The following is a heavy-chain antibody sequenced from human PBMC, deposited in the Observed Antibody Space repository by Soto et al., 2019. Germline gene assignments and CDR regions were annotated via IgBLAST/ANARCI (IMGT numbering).Heavy chain of an antibody. CDR1: SGSISSSNW. CDR3: ARVSRDSSGYYYYGMDV. J-gene: IGHJ6*02. D-gene: IGHD3-22*01. V-gene: IGHV4-4*02. Sequence: SETLSLTCAVSSGSISSSNWWSWVRQPPGKGLEWIGEIYHSGSTNYNPSLKSRVTISVDTSKNQFSLKLSSVTAADTAVYYCARVSRDSSGYYYYGMDVWGQGTTVTVSS. CDR2: IYHSGST.